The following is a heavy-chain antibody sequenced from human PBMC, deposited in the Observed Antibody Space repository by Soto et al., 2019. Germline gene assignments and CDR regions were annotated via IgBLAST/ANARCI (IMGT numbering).Heavy chain of an antibody. J-gene: IGHJ5*02. CDR3: ASDPDFFDSSGYYDH. D-gene: IGHD3-22*01. Sequence: QIQLVQSAAEVKKPGASVKVSCKTSGYTFVSYGISWVRQAPGQGLEWMGWISPYNGNTNFAQRFRGRVTLTTDTSTDIVYMDLGSLKSDDTAVYYCASDPDFFDSSGYYDHWGQGTLITVSS. V-gene: IGHV1-18*04. CDR1: GYTFVSYG. CDR2: ISPYNGNT.